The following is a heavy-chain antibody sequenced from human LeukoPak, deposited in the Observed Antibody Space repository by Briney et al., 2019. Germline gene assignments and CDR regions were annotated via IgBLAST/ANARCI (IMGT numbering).Heavy chain of an antibody. D-gene: IGHD4-17*01. J-gene: IGHJ4*02. V-gene: IGHV4-28*01. CDR3: ARHYGAYSPFDY. CDR1: GYSISSSNW. CDR2: IYYSGST. Sequence: SETLSLTCAVSGYSISSSNWWGWIRQPPGKGLEWIGYIYYSGSTYYNPSLKSRVTMSVDTSKNQFSLKLSSVTAADTAVYYCARHYGAYSPFDYWGQGTLVTVSS.